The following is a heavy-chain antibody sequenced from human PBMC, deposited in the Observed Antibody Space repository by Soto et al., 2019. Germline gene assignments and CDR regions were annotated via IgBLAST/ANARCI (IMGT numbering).Heavy chain of an antibody. D-gene: IGHD3-10*01. CDR3: ARGGGGFYYYYYGMDV. V-gene: IGHV4-30-4*01. Sequence: PSETLSLTCTVSGGSISSGDYYWSWIRQPPGKGLEWIGYIYYSGSTYYNPSLKSRVTISVDTSKNQFSLKLSSVTAADTAVYYCARGGGGFYYYYYGMDVWGQGTTVTVSS. CDR2: IYYSGST. CDR1: GGSISSGDYY. J-gene: IGHJ6*02.